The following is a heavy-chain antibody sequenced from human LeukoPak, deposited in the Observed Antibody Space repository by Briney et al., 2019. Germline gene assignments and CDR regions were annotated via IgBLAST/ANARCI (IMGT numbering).Heavy chain of an antibody. V-gene: IGHV3-23*01. CDR3: AKTPNVVVTARNDY. D-gene: IGHD2-21*02. J-gene: IGHJ4*02. CDR2: ISGSGGST. CDR1: GFTFSSYA. Sequence: PGGSLRLSCAASGFTFSSYAMSWVRQAPGKGLEWVSAISGSGGSTYYADSVKGRFTISRDNSKNTLYLQMNSLRAEDTAVYYCAKTPNVVVTARNDYWGQGTLVTVSS.